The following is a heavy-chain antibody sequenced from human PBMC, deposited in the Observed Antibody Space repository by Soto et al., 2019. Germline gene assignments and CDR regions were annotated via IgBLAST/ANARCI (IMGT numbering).Heavy chain of an antibody. J-gene: IGHJ4*02. CDR3: ARAPEREVTRLDY. Sequence: SETLSLTCTVSGGSISSYYWSWIRQPPGKGLEWIGYIYYSGSTNYNPSLKSRVTISVDTSKNQFSLKLSSVTAADTAVYYCARAPEREVTRLDYWGQGTLVTVSS. CDR1: GGSISSYY. D-gene: IGHD2-21*02. CDR2: IYYSGST. V-gene: IGHV4-59*08.